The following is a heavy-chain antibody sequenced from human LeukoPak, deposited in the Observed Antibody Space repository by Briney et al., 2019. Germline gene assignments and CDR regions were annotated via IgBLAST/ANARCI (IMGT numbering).Heavy chain of an antibody. V-gene: IGHV1-2*02. CDR1: GYTFTGYY. Sequence: ASVKVSCKASGYTFTGYYMHWVRQAPGQGLEWMGWINPNSGGTNYAQKFQGRVTMTRDTSISTAYMELSRLRSDDTAAYYCARDQLSRGVWFDPWGQGTLVTVSS. J-gene: IGHJ5*02. D-gene: IGHD1-1*01. CDR3: ARDQLSRGVWFDP. CDR2: INPNSGGT.